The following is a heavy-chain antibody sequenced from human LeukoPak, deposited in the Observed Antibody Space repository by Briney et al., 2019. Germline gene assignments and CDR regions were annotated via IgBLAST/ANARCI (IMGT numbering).Heavy chain of an antibody. Sequence: SETLSLTCTVSGGSISSSSYYWGWIRQPPGKGLEWIGYIYYSGSTYYNPSLKSRVTISVDTSKNQFSLKLSSVTAADTAVYYCARTRGYDFWSGYYGSMNLYYYYYMDVWGKGTTVTVSS. CDR2: IYYSGST. D-gene: IGHD3-3*01. CDR1: GGSISSSSYY. V-gene: IGHV4-39*07. J-gene: IGHJ6*03. CDR3: ARTRGYDFWSGYYGSMNLYYYYYMDV.